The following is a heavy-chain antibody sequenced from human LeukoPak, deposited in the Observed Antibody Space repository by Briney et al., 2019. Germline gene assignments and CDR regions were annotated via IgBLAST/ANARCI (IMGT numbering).Heavy chain of an antibody. D-gene: IGHD6-13*01. CDR3: AKDPRRYSRSGGYFDY. CDR2: ISYDGSDK. Sequence: GGSLRLSCAASGFTFSNAWMSWVRQAPGQGLEWVAVISYDGSDKSYADSVKGRFTISRDNTKNTLYLQMNSVRAEDTAVYYCAKDPRRYSRSGGYFDYWGQGTLVTVSS. J-gene: IGHJ4*02. CDR1: GFTFSNAW. V-gene: IGHV3-30*18.